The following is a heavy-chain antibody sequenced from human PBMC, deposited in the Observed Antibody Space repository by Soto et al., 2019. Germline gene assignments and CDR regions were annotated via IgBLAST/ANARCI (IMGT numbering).Heavy chain of an antibody. CDR3: AKDYYDTKWSFGGVDY. D-gene: IGHD3-22*01. CDR2: IRWDGGTT. CDR1: GFTFDDYT. J-gene: IGHJ4*02. V-gene: IGHV3-43*01. Sequence: EVQLVESGGVVVQPGGSLRLSCAASGFTFDDYTMHWVRQAPGKGLEWVSLIRWDGGTTYYANSVKGRFTISRDNSKNSLYLQMNSLRTEDTAFYYCAKDYYDTKWSFGGVDYWGQGTLVTVSS.